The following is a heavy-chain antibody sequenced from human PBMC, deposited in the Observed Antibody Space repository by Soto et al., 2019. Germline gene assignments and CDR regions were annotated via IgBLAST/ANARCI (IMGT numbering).Heavy chain of an antibody. CDR2: ISSSGGST. Sequence: GGSLRLSCAASGFTFSSYAMSWVRQAPGKGLEWVSPISSSGGSTYYADSVKGRFTISGDNAKNTLYLQMNSLRAEYTAVFYCARDPSIAAYDYWAQGTLVTVSS. V-gene: IGHV3-23*01. CDR1: GFTFSSYA. D-gene: IGHD6-6*01. J-gene: IGHJ4*02. CDR3: ARDPSIAAYDY.